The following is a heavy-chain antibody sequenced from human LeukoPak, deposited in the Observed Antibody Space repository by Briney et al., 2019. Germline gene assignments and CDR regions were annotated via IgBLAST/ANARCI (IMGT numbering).Heavy chain of an antibody. CDR1: GFTFSSYT. D-gene: IGHD6-13*01. J-gene: IGHJ4*02. Sequence: GGSLRLSCAASGFTFSSYTMNWVRQAPGKGLEWVSSISSSSYIYYADSVKGRFTISRDNAKNSLYLQMNSLRAEDTAVYYCARGRRRIAAAGATPPAPYFDYWGQGTLVTVSS. CDR2: ISSSSYI. CDR3: ARGRRRIAAAGATPPAPYFDY. V-gene: IGHV3-21*01.